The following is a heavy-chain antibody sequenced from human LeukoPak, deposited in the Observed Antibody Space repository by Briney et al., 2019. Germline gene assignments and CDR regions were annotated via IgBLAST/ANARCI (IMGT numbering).Heavy chain of an antibody. CDR3: ARVPGIAAAGTIPFDY. CDR1: GYTFTSYG. V-gene: IGHV1-18*01. CDR2: ISAYNGNT. D-gene: IGHD6-13*01. Sequence: ASVKVSCKASGYTFTSYGISWVRQAPGQGLEWMGWISAYNGNTNYAQKLQGRVTMTTDTSTSTAYMELRSLRSEDTAVYYCARVPGIAAAGTIPFDYWGQGTLVTVSS. J-gene: IGHJ4*02.